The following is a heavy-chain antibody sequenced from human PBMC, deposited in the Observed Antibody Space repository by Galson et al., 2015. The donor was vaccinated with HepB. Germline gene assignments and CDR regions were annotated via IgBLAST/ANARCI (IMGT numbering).Heavy chain of an antibody. V-gene: IGHV3-21*01. CDR2: ISSSSSYI. CDR1: GFTFSSYS. J-gene: IGHJ4*02. CDR3: ARDQGGMVLTTVVTSNDY. Sequence: SLRLSCAASGFTFSSYSMNWVRQAPGKGLEWVSSISSSSSYIYYADSVKGRFTISRDNAKNSLYLQMNSLRAEDTAVYYCARDQGGMVLTTVVTSNDYWGQGTLVTVSS. D-gene: IGHD4-23*01.